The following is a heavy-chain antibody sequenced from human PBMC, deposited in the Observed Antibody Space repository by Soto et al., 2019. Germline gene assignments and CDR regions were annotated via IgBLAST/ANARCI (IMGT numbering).Heavy chain of an antibody. D-gene: IGHD3-16*01. CDR3: ARSRIMAYFYDYGGNYHGVDI. CDR2: IIPMFGTP. V-gene: IGHV1-69*01. Sequence: QVQLVQSGPEVRKSGSSVRVSCKATGGTVSSHAVSWVRLAPGQGLEWIGGIIPMFGTPTYAQKFQGGVTISADESTSTVFLDLSSRRSEDTAVYYCARSRIMAYFYDYGGNYHGVDIGGQGTMVTVSS. J-gene: IGHJ3*02. CDR1: GGTVSSHA.